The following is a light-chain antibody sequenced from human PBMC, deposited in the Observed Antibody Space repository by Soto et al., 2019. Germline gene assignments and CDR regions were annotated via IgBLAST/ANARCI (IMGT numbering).Light chain of an antibody. CDR2: YDS. V-gene: IGLV3-21*04. Sequence: SSELTQPPSVSVAPGKTARITCGGDNIGSKNVHWYQQKPGQAPVLVIYYDSDRPSGIPERFSGSNSGNTATLTISRVEAGDEADYYCQVWDSSGDHHVVFGGGTKLTVL. J-gene: IGLJ2*01. CDR1: NIGSKN. CDR3: QVWDSSGDHHVV.